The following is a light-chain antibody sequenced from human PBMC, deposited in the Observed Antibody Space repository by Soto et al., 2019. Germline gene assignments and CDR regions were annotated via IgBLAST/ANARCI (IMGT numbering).Light chain of an antibody. J-gene: IGKJ5*01. Sequence: DIQMTQSPSTLSASVGDRVTITCRASQSITTWLAWYQQKAGKAPTLLIYDASTLQSGVPSRFSGSGSGTEFSLTISSLQPEDFATYYCQQYNSYPITFGQGTRLEIK. CDR3: QQYNSYPIT. CDR2: DAS. V-gene: IGKV1-5*01. CDR1: QSITTW.